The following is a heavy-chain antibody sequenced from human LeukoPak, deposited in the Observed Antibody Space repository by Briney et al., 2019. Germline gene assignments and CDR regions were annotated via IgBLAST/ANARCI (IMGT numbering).Heavy chain of an antibody. CDR2: ISAYNGNT. CDR3: ARVQEVGVVISYYYYYGMDV. J-gene: IGHJ6*02. D-gene: IGHD3-3*01. V-gene: IGHV1-18*01. Sequence: ASVKVSCKASGYTFTSYGISWVRQAPGQGLEWMGWISAYNGNTNYAQNLQGRVTMTTDTSTSTAYMELRSLRSDDTAVYYCARVQEVGVVISYYYYYGMDVWGQGTTVSVSS. CDR1: GYTFTSYG.